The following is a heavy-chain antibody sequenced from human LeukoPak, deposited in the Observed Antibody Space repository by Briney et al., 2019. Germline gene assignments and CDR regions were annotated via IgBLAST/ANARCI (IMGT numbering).Heavy chain of an antibody. Sequence: ASVKVSCKASGGTFSSYAISWVRQAPGQGLEWMGRIIPILDIANYAQKFQGRVTITADKSTSTAYMELSSLRSEDTAVYYCARDLGLQSYSDYWGQGTLVTVSS. V-gene: IGHV1-69*04. CDR2: IIPILDIA. CDR1: GGTFSSYA. J-gene: IGHJ4*02. D-gene: IGHD3-10*01. CDR3: ARDLGLQSYSDY.